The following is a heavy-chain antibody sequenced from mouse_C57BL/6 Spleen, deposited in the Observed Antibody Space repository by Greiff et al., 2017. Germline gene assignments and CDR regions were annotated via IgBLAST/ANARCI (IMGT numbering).Heavy chain of an antibody. Sequence: QVQLQQSGAELARPGASVKLSCKASGYTFTSYGISWVKQRTGQGLEWIGEIYPRSGNTYYNEKFKGKATLTADKSSSTAYMELRSLTSEDSAVYFCASTVVAKREYFDYWGQGTTLTVSS. D-gene: IGHD1-1*01. CDR3: ASTVVAKREYFDY. CDR2: IYPRSGNT. CDR1: GYTFTSYG. V-gene: IGHV1-81*01. J-gene: IGHJ2*01.